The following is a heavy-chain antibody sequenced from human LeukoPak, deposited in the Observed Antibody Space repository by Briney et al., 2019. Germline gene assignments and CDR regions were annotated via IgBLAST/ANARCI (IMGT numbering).Heavy chain of an antibody. D-gene: IGHD1-14*01. CDR2: IGPTGSDR. CDR1: GLPFSTSG. CDR3: ATETNGRHYDY. Sequence: PGGSLRLSCTASGLPFSTSGFNWVRQAPGKGLGWVASIGPTGSDRYHADSIKGRFTISRDNANNFLYLQMNSLRAEDTAVYYCATETNGRHYDYWGQGTLLTVSS. J-gene: IGHJ4*02. V-gene: IGHV3-21*06.